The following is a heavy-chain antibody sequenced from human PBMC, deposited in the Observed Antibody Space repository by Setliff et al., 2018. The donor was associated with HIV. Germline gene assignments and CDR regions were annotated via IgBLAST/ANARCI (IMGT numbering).Heavy chain of an antibody. CDR3: ATRPRIAARPFDY. CDR2: IYYSGTT. CDR1: GGSISSRTYY. D-gene: IGHD6-6*01. J-gene: IGHJ4*02. V-gene: IGHV4-39*07. Sequence: SETLSLTCTVSGGSISSRTYYWGCIRQPPGKGLEWIGSIYYSGTTYYNPSLKSRISMSVDTSKNQFSLELTSLTAADTAVYYCATRPRIAARPFDYWGQGMLVTVSS.